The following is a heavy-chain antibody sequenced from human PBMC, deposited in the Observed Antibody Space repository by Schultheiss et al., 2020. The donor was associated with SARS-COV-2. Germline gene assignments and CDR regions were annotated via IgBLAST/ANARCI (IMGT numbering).Heavy chain of an antibody. CDR2: ISGSGGST. Sequence: GGSLRLSCAASGFTFSSYAMSWVRQAPGKGLEWVSAISGSGGSTYYADSVKDRFTISRDNAKNSLYLHMNSLTDEDTATYYCATVKGLQEWFISDFWGQGTLVTVSS. J-gene: IGHJ4*02. V-gene: IGHV3-23*01. D-gene: IGHD5-18*01. CDR3: ATVKGLQEWFISDF. CDR1: GFTFSSYA.